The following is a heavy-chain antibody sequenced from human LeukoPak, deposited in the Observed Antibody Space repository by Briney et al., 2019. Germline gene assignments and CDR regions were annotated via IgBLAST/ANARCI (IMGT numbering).Heavy chain of an antibody. V-gene: IGHV3-23*01. CDR2: ISATCFTT. D-gene: IGHD1-26*01. CDR1: GFTFSSYT. CDR3: TKDAHVGPTRGFFDF. J-gene: IGHJ4*03. Sequence: GGSLRLSCEASGFTFSSYTMSWVRQAPGKGLEWMAVISATCFTTHHTDSVKGRVTISRDNSKSILYVEMEGLRAEDTDIYLCTKDAHVGPTRGFFDFWGQGTLVTVSS.